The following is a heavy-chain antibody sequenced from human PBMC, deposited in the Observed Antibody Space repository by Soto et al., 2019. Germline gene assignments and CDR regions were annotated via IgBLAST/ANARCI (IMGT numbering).Heavy chain of an antibody. V-gene: IGHV4-34*01. CDR3: ARASLYSSSWYGIYYFDY. Sequence: QVQLQQWGAGLLKPSETLSLTCAVYGGSFSGYYWSWIRQPPGKGLEWIGEINHSGSTNYNPSLKRRVTISVDTSKNQFSLKLSSVTAADTAVYYCARASLYSSSWYGIYYFDYWGQGTLVTVSS. CDR1: GGSFSGYY. CDR2: INHSGST. D-gene: IGHD6-13*01. J-gene: IGHJ4*02.